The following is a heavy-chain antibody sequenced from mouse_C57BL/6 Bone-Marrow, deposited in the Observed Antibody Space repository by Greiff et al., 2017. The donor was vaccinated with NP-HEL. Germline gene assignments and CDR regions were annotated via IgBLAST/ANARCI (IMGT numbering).Heavy chain of an antibody. CDR2: INRDGGST. CDR1: EYDFPSYD. V-gene: IGHV5-2*01. CDR3: ARQVLYAMDY. J-gene: IGHJ4*01. Sequence: EVQLVESGAGLVQPGASLKLSCESNEYDFPSYDMSWVRKTPEKRLELVADINRDGGSTYYPDTFERRSTISRDKTTKTQYLQMGSLSSEDRALYYCARQVLYAMDYWGQGTSVTVSS.